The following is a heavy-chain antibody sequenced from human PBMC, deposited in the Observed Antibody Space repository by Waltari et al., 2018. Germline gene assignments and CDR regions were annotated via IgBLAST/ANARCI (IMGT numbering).Heavy chain of an antibody. Sequence: QVQLQESGPGLVKPSQTLSLTCTVSGGSISSGSYYWSWIRQPAGQGLEWIGRIYTSGSTNYNPSLKSRVTISVDTSKNQCSLKLSSVTAADTAVYYCARVGSTYDFWSGYLLYYGMDVWGQGTTVTVSS. CDR1: GGSISSGSYY. D-gene: IGHD3-3*01. V-gene: IGHV4-61*02. J-gene: IGHJ6*02. CDR2: IYTSGST. CDR3: ARVGSTYDFWSGYLLYYGMDV.